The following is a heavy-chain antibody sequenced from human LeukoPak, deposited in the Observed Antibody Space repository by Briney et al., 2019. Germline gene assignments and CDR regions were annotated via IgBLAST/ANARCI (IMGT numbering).Heavy chain of an antibody. D-gene: IGHD1-1*01. CDR2: ISGRGDNT. V-gene: IGHV3-23*01. Sequence: GGSLRLSCAASGFTFYSYATSWVRQAPGKGLEWVSGISGRGDNTYNADSVKGRFTISRDNSKNTLYLQMNSLRAEDTAVYYCAKAQGSLVWNVAFNIWGQGTMVTVSS. CDR1: GFTFYSYA. CDR3: AKAQGSLVWNVAFNI. J-gene: IGHJ3*02.